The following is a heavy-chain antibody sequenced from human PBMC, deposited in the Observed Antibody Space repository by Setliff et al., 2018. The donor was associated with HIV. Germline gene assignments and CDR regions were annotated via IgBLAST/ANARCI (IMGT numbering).Heavy chain of an antibody. CDR2: VYYSGST. D-gene: IGHD3-10*01. V-gene: IGHV4-59*08. J-gene: IGHJ4*02. CDR3: ARGVRIRVVTATYFDY. CDR1: GGSMTTHF. Sequence: SETLSLTCTVSGGSMTTHFWSWIRQPPGKGLEWIGSVYYSGSTNYNPSLKSRVTISLDTSKNQFSLKLSSVTAADTAVYYCARGVRIRVVTATYFDYWGQGTLVTVSS.